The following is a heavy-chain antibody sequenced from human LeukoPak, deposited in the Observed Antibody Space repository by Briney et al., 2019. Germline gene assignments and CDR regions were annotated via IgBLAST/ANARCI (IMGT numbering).Heavy chain of an antibody. D-gene: IGHD1-26*01. J-gene: IGHJ4*02. V-gene: IGHV3-48*03. CDR1: GFTFSSYE. CDR3: AREWKVAATTWGFDY. CDR2: ISSSGSTI. Sequence: GGSLRLSCAASGFTFSSYEMNWVRQAPGKGLEWVSYISSSGSTIYYADSVKGRFTISRDNAKNSLYLQMNSLRAEDTAVYYCAREWKVAATTWGFDYWGQGTLVTVSS.